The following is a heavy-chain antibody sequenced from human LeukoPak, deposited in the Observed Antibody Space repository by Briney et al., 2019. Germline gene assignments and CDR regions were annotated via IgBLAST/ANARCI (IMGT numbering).Heavy chain of an antibody. CDR3: ARDLDRYGTHYYMDV. Sequence: GGSLRLSCAASGFTFSSYWMSWVRQAPGKGLEWVSSISSSSRYIYYADSVKGRFTISRDNAKNSLYLQMNSLRAEDTAVYYCARDLDRYGTHYYMDVWGKGTTVTVSS. D-gene: IGHD1-14*01. J-gene: IGHJ6*03. CDR2: ISSSSRYI. V-gene: IGHV3-21*01. CDR1: GFTFSSYW.